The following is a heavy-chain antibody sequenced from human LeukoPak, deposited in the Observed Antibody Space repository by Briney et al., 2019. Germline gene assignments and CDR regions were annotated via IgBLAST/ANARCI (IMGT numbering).Heavy chain of an antibody. CDR2: ISGSGVST. J-gene: IGHJ3*02. Sequence: PGGSLRLSCAASGFTLRSYAMSWVRQAPGKGLDWVSGISGSGVSTYYADSVKGRFTISRDNSKDTLYLQMNSLRAEDTALYYCAKDSSYTVYDAFDIWGQGTMVTVSS. V-gene: IGHV3-23*01. CDR3: AKDSSYTVYDAFDI. CDR1: GFTLRSYA. D-gene: IGHD4-17*01.